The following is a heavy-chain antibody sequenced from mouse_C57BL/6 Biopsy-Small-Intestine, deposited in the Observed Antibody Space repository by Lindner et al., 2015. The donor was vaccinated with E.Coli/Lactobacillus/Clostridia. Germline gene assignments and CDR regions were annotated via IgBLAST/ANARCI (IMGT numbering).Heavy chain of an antibody. CDR3: ARKGDYRYAMDY. J-gene: IGHJ4*01. D-gene: IGHD2-4*01. CDR2: IYPRSGNT. Sequence: VQLQESGAELARPGASVKLSCKASGYTFTSYGISWVKRRTGQGLEWIGEIYPRSGNTYYNEKFKGKATLTADKSSSTAYMELRSLTSEDSAVYFCARKGDYRYAMDYWGQGTSVTVSS. V-gene: IGHV1-81*01. CDR1: GYTFTSYG.